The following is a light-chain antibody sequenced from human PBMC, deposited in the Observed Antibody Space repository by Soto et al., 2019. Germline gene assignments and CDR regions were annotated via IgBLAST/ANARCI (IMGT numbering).Light chain of an antibody. Sequence: DIQMSQSPSSLSASVGDRVTITCQASQDISNYLNWYQHKPGKPPKLLIYDASNLETGVPSRFSGSTSGTAFTVTITSLQPEDIATYYCQQYDNRPFSFGGGTKVEIK. J-gene: IGKJ4*01. CDR1: QDISNY. CDR2: DAS. CDR3: QQYDNRPFS. V-gene: IGKV1-33*01.